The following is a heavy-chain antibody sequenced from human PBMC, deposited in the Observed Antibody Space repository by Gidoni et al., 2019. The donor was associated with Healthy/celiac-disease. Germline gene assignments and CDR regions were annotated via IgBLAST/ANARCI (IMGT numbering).Heavy chain of an antibody. V-gene: IGHV2-5*01. Sequence: QITLKESGPTLVKPTQTLTLTCTFSGFSLSTSGVGVGWIRQPPGKALEWLALIYWNDDKRYSPSLKSRLTITKDTSKNQVVLTMTNMDPVDTATYYCAHIGRYNWNDVTLDYWGQGTLVTVSS. CDR2: IYWNDDK. CDR3: AHIGRYNWNDVTLDY. J-gene: IGHJ4*02. D-gene: IGHD1-20*01. CDR1: GFSLSTSGVG.